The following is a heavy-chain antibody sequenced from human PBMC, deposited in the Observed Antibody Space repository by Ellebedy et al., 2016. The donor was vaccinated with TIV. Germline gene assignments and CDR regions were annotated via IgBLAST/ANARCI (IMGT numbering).Heavy chain of an antibody. CDR2: IYYSGRT. Sequence: MPGGSLRLSCIVSGGSISSSSYFWGWIRQPSGKGLEWIGSIYYSGRTYCNPSLKSRVTVSVDTSKNQFSLKLSSVTAADTAVYYCARSLDTAMANYDYWGQGTLVTVSS. J-gene: IGHJ4*02. V-gene: IGHV4-39*01. CDR3: ARSLDTAMANYDY. CDR1: GGSISSSSYF. D-gene: IGHD5-18*01.